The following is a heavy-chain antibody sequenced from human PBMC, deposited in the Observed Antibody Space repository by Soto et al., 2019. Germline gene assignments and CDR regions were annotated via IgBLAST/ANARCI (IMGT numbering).Heavy chain of an antibody. V-gene: IGHV2-70*01. D-gene: IGHD3-22*01. CDR2: IERDDDDK. CDR1: GFSITSPGMS. CDR3: ARVPGYYDSSGFIGFDS. J-gene: IGHJ4*02. Sequence: GPTLVNPTETLTLTCTFSGFSITSPGMSVSWIRQPPGRALEWLALIERDDDDKYYSTSLKTRLTISKDTRKNQVVLTMANMDPADTATYYCARVPGYYDSSGFIGFDSWGQGTLVTVSS.